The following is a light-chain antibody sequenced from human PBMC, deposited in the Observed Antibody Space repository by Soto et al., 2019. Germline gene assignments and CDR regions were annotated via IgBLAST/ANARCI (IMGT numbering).Light chain of an antibody. CDR1: KFGNKF. CDR3: QSWDSGTYV. J-gene: IGLJ1*01. CDR2: KDN. V-gene: IGLV3-1*01. Sequence: SYELTQPPSVSVSPGQTASITCSGDKFGNKFVCWYQQKPGQSPVLVIYKDNKRPSAIPERFSASNSGNTATLTISGTEAMDEGDYCCQSWDSGTYVFGSGTKVTVL.